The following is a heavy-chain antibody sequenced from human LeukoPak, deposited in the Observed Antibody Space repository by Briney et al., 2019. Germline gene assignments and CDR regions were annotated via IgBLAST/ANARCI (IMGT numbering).Heavy chain of an antibody. J-gene: IGHJ4*02. CDR1: GYTFTDYY. D-gene: IGHD2-2*01. CDR2: IDPKSGGR. CDR3: ARVPGPYTTSRYDY. Sequence: GASVKVSCKTSGYTFTDYYIHWVRQAPGQGPEWMGRIDPKSGGRNYAQKYQVRVAMTRDTSISTVYMELSGLRSDDTAVYYCARVPGPYTTSRYDYWGQGTLVTVSS. V-gene: IGHV1-2*02.